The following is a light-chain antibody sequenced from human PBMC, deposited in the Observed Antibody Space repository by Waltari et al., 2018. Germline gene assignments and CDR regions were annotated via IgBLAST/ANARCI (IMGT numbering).Light chain of an antibody. CDR2: AAS. CDR1: QSINTN. V-gene: IGKV3-15*01. Sequence: EIVMTQSPGTLSMSPGERATLSCRASQSINTNLAWYQQKPVQSPRLVIYAASTRATGLPARFSGSGSGTEFTLTISSLQSEDVAVYYCQQYNDWPRTFGQGTKVEIK. J-gene: IGKJ1*01. CDR3: QQYNDWPRT.